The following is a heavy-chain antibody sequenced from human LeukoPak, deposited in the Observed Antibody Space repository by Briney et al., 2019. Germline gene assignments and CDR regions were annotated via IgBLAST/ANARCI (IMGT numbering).Heavy chain of an antibody. J-gene: IGHJ4*02. Sequence: PGRSLRLSCAASGFTFSSYDIHWVRQAPGKGLEWVALISYDGSDKFFADSVRGRFTISRDNSKNTLYLQMNSLRVEDTAVYYCAKDLATKYSLDYWGQGILVTVSS. D-gene: IGHD5-12*01. CDR1: GFTFSSYD. CDR2: ISYDGSDK. V-gene: IGHV3-30*18. CDR3: AKDLATKYSLDY.